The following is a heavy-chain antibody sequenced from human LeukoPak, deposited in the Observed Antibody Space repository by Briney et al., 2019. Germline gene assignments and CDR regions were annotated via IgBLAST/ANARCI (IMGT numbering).Heavy chain of an antibody. Sequence: SETLSLTCTVSGGSISSSSYYWGWIRQPPGKGLEWIGSIYYSVCTYYNPSLKSRVTISVDTSKNQFSLKLSSVTAADTAVYYCARQRYFDWLSPFDYWGQGTLVTVSS. V-gene: IGHV4-39*01. CDR3: ARQRYFDWLSPFDY. CDR2: IYYSVCT. D-gene: IGHD3-9*01. J-gene: IGHJ4*02. CDR1: GGSISSSSYY.